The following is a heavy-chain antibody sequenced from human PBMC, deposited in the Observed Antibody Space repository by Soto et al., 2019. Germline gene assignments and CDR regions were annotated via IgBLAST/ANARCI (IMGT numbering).Heavy chain of an antibody. CDR2: IYTSGCT. Sequence: QVQLQESGPGLVKPSETLSLTCTVSGGYISSYYWSWIRQPAGKGLEWIGRIYTSGCTNYNPSLKSRVTMSVDTSKNQFSLKLSSVTAADTAVYYCAREMYELDAEDYYGMDVWGQGTTVTVSS. CDR1: GGYISSYY. V-gene: IGHV4-4*07. J-gene: IGHJ6*02. CDR3: AREMYELDAEDYYGMDV. D-gene: IGHD2-8*01.